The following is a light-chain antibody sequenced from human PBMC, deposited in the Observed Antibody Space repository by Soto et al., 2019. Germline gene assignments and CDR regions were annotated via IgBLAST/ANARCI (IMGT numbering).Light chain of an antibody. CDR2: DAS. V-gene: IGKV3-11*01. CDR1: QSVSSY. J-gene: IGKJ5*01. CDR3: QQRSNWPLIT. Sequence: EIVLTQSPATLSLSPGERATLSCRASQSVSSYLAWYQQKPGQAPRLLIYDASNRATGILARFSGSGSGTDFTLTISSLDPEDFAVYYCQQRSNWPLITFGQGTRLEIK.